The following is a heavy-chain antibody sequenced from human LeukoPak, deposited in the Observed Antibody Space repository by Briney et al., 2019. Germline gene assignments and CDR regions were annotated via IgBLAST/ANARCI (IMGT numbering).Heavy chain of an antibody. V-gene: IGHV4-31*02. Sequence: SETLSLTWTLSGASISSGGYYWSWIRQHRGRGLEWFGYIYYSGSTYYNPSLKSRVTISVDTSTNQFSLKLSSVTAADTAVYYCARGNYGGNSRRFDYWGQGTLVTVSS. CDR3: ARGNYGGNSRRFDY. D-gene: IGHD4-23*01. J-gene: IGHJ4*02. CDR1: GASISSGGYY. CDR2: IYYSGST.